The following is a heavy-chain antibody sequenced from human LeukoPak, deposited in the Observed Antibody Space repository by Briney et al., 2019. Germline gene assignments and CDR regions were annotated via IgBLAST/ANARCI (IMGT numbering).Heavy chain of an antibody. CDR3: ASYCGGDCYADDAFDI. CDR2: INPNSGGT. Sequence: EASVKVSCEASGYTFTGYYMHWVRQAPGQGLEWMGRINPNSGGTNYAQKFQGRVTMTRDTSISTAYMELSRLRSDDTAVYYCASYCGGDCYADDAFDIWGQGTMVTVSS. J-gene: IGHJ3*02. V-gene: IGHV1-2*06. D-gene: IGHD2-21*02. CDR1: GYTFTGYY.